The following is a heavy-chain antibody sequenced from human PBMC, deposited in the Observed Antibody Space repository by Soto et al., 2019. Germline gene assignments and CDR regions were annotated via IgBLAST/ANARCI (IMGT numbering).Heavy chain of an antibody. D-gene: IGHD3-10*01. CDR3: ASSSGWFGELLYGPNWFDP. V-gene: IGHV1-46*01. CDR2: INPSGSST. J-gene: IGHJ5*02. CDR1: VCSFTHCY. Sequence: ASVKVSCMASVCSFTHCYMHWVRQAPGQGREWMGIINPSGSSTSYAKKFQGRVTMTRDTSTSTVYMELSSLRSEDTAVYYCASSSGWFGELLYGPNWFDPWGQGTLVTVSS.